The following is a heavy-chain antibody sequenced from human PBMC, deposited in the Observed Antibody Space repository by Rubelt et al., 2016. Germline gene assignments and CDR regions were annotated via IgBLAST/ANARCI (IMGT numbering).Heavy chain of an antibody. CDR1: GGSISSSNW. D-gene: IGHD5-18*01. V-gene: IGHV4-4*02. J-gene: IGHJ5*02. CDR2: IYHSGST. Sequence: QVQLQESGPGLVKPSGTLSLTCAVSGGSISSSNWWSWVRQPPGKGLEWIGEIYHSGSTNYNPSLKIRVIISVDKSKNQFSLKLSSVTAADTAVYYCASLGPYSYGQYNWFDPWGRGTLVTVSS. CDR3: ASLGPYSYGQYNWFDP.